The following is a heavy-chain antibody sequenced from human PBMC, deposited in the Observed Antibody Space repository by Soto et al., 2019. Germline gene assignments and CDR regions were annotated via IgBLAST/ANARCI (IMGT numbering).Heavy chain of an antibody. D-gene: IGHD3-22*01. CDR3: ARSRGGYFDY. CDR1: GVSISSYY. CDR2: IYYSGST. Sequence: QVQLQESGPGLVKPSETLSHTCTVSGVSISSYYWSWIRQPPGKGLEWIGYIYYSGSTNYNPSLKSRVTISVDTSKNQFSLKLSSVTAADTAVYYCARSRGGYFDYWGQGTLVTVSS. V-gene: IGHV4-59*01. J-gene: IGHJ4*02.